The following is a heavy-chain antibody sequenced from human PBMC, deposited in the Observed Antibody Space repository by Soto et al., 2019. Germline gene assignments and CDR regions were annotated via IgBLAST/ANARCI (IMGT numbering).Heavy chain of an antibody. CDR2: ISSNGGST. J-gene: IGHJ4*02. D-gene: IGHD2-2*01. CDR3: ARDRSCSSTSCYAEYYFDY. CDR1: GFTFSSYA. V-gene: IGHV3-64*01. Sequence: EVQLVESGGGLVQPGGSLRLSCAASGFTFSSYAMHWVRQAPGKGLEYVSAISSNGGSTYYANSVKGRFTISRDNSKNTLNLQMGSLRAEDMAVYYCARDRSCSSTSCYAEYYFDYWGQGTLVTVSS.